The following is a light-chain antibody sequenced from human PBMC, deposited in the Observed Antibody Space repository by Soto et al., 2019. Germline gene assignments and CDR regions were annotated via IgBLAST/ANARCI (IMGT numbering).Light chain of an antibody. CDR2: VAS. CDR3: QQYGSSAWT. V-gene: IGKV3-20*01. Sequence: EIVLTQSPGTLSLSPGERATLSCRASQSVSSNYLAWYQQKPGQAPRLLIYVASNRASGIPDRFSGSGSGTDFTLNISRLEPEDFAVYYCQQYGSSAWTLGQGTKVEIK. CDR1: QSVSSNY. J-gene: IGKJ1*01.